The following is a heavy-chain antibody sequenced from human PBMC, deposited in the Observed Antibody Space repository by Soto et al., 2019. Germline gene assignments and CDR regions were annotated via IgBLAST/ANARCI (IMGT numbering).Heavy chain of an antibody. CDR1: GGSISRGDYF. J-gene: IGHJ5*02. D-gene: IGHD3-10*02. V-gene: IGHV4-30-4*01. CDR3: ARGPSMLIRKNWFDP. Sequence: PSETLSLTCSVSGGSISRGDYFWSWIRQPPRKGLEWIGYIYYSGSTYYNPSLKSRVTMSVDSSKNQFSLKLSSVTAADTAVYYCARGPSMLIRKNWFDPWGQG. CDR2: IYYSGST.